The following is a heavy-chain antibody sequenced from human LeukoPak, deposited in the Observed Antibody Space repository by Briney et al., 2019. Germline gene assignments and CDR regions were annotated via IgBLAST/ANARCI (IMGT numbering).Heavy chain of an antibody. V-gene: IGHV4-39*01. Sequence: SETLSLTCTVSGGSISSTNYYWGWIRQSPGKGLEWIGSIFYSGTTYYNPSLKSRVTMSLDTSKNQFSLKVRSVTAADTAVYYCARLSDYASSTHWGQGTLVTVST. CDR3: ARLSDYASSTH. CDR1: GGSISSTNYY. J-gene: IGHJ1*01. CDR2: IFYSGTT. D-gene: IGHD5/OR15-5a*01.